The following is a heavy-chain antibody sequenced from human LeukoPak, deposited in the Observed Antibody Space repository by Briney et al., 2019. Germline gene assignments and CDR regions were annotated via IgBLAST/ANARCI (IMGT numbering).Heavy chain of an antibody. CDR2: IFYSGGST. J-gene: IGHJ4*02. V-gene: IGHV4-59*01. CDR3: ARALGPYGSGSSYYFDY. CDR1: GASITNYY. Sequence: SETLSLTCTVSGASITNYYWSWIRQPPGKGLEWIGYIFYSGGSTNYNPSLKSRVAISIDTSKNQFSLKLSSVTAADTAVYYCARALGPYGSGSSYYFDYWGQGTLLTVSS. D-gene: IGHD3-10*01.